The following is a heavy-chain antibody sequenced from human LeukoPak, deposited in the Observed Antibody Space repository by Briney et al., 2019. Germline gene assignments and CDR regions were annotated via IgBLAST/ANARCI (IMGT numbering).Heavy chain of an antibody. Sequence: SVKVSCKASGGTFSSYAISWVRQAPGQGLEWMGGIIPIFGKANYAQKFQGRDTITTDESTSTAYMELSSLRSEDTAVYYCARGRSGSRRFAFDIWGQGTMVTVSS. CDR3: ARGRSGSRRFAFDI. CDR2: IIPIFGKA. D-gene: IGHD1-26*01. J-gene: IGHJ3*02. V-gene: IGHV1-69*05. CDR1: GGTFSSYA.